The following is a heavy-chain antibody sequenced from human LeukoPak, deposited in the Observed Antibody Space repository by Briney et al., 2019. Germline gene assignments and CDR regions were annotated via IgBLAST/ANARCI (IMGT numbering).Heavy chain of an antibody. V-gene: IGHV4-4*02. Sequence: PSETLSLTCAVSGGSISSSSSVCWTWVRQPPGEGLEWIGEIYHNGATNHNPSLKSRVTVLLDKSKNQFSLKLNSVTAADTALYYCARNGGNSDYDYWGQGTLVTVSS. D-gene: IGHD4-23*01. CDR2: IYHNGAT. CDR1: GGSISSSSSVC. J-gene: IGHJ4*02. CDR3: ARNGGNSDYDY.